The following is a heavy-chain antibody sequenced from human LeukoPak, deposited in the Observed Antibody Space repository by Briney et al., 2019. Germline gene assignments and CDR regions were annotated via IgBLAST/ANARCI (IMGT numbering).Heavy chain of an antibody. V-gene: IGHV4-4*07. CDR2: IYGGGGT. D-gene: IGHD6-13*01. CDR3: ARASAGRWIDY. J-gene: IGHJ4*02. CDR1: GGSISTYF. Sequence: SETLSLTCSVSGGSISTYFWSWTRQPAGKGLEWIGRIYGGGGTNYSPSLKSRITMSVESSKSQISLKLTYMTAADTAVYFCARASAGRWIDYWGQGILVTVSS.